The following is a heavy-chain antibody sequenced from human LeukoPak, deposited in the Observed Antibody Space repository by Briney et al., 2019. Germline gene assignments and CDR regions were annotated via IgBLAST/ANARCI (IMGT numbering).Heavy chain of an antibody. Sequence: GGSLRLSCAASGFTFSDYYMAWIRQAPGKGLEWVSYIGNSGSTIFYADSVKGRFTISRDNAKNSLRLEMNSLRAEDTAIYYCARPHIAPHALGYWGQGTLVTVSS. CDR1: GFTFSDYY. CDR2: IGNSGSTI. V-gene: IGHV3-11*01. J-gene: IGHJ4*02. CDR3: ARPHIAPHALGY. D-gene: IGHD2-21*01.